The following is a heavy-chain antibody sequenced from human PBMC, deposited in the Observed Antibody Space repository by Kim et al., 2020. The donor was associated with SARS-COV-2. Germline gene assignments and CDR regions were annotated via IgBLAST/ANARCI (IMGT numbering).Heavy chain of an antibody. V-gene: IGHV1-24*01. CDR1: GYTLTELS. Sequence: ASVKVSCKVSGYTLTELSMHWVRQAPGKGLEWMGGFDPEDGETIYAQKFQGRVTMTEDTSTDTAYMELSSLRSEDTAVYYCATRGATYYYDSSGPYYFDYWGQGTLVTVSS. CDR2: FDPEDGET. D-gene: IGHD3-22*01. J-gene: IGHJ4*02. CDR3: ATRGATYYYDSSGPYYFDY.